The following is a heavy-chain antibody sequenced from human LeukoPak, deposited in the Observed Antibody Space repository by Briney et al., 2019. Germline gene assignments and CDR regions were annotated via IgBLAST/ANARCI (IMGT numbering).Heavy chain of an antibody. CDR1: GFTFSSYS. CDR2: ISRSSETI. CDR3: ASLPTPSGYYDYYYSYGMDV. V-gene: IGHV3-48*01. D-gene: IGHD3-3*01. J-gene: IGHJ6*02. Sequence: GGSLRLSCAASGFTFSSYSMNWVRQAPGKGLEWLSYISRSSETILYANSVQGRVTISRDNAKNSLYLQMNSLRAEDTAVYYCASLPTPSGYYDYYYSYGMDVWGQGTTVTVSS.